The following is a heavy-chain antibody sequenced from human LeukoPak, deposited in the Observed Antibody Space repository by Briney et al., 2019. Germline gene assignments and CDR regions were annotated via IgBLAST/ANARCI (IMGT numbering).Heavy chain of an antibody. V-gene: IGHV3-33*01. D-gene: IGHD1-1*01. CDR2: IWYDGSNK. CDR3: ARDMGETREFDS. CDR1: GFTFSSYG. J-gene: IGHJ4*02. Sequence: GGSLRLSCAASGFTFSSYGMHWVRQAPGKGLERVAVIWYDGSNKYYADSVKGRFTISRDNSKNTLYLQMNSLRAEDTAVYYCARDMGETREFDSWGQGTLVTVSS.